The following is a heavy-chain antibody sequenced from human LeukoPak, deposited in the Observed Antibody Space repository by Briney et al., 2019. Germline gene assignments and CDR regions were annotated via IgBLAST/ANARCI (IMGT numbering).Heavy chain of an antibody. V-gene: IGHV3-30-3*01. J-gene: IGHJ6*02. CDR1: GFTFSSYA. CDR3: ATSAVPSNFYYYAMDV. Sequence: GRSLRLSCAASGFTFSSYAMHWVRQAPGKGLEWVAVISYDGSNKYYADSVKGRLTISTDNSKNTLYLQMNSLRAEDTAVYYCATSAVPSNFYYYAMDVWGQGTTVTVSS. CDR2: ISYDGSNK.